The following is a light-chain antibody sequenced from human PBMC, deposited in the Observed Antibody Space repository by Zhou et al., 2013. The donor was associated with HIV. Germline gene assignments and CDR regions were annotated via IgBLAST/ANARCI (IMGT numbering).Light chain of an antibody. J-gene: IGKJ2*01. Sequence: DIQMTQSPSSLSASVGDRVTITCRASQSISHYLNWYQQKPGKAPKLLIYAASSLQSGVPSRFRGSGFGTDFTLTITNLQPEDFATYYCQQYNSYPYTFGQGTKLEIK. CDR1: QSISHY. CDR2: AAS. V-gene: IGKV1-16*01. CDR3: QQYNSYPYT.